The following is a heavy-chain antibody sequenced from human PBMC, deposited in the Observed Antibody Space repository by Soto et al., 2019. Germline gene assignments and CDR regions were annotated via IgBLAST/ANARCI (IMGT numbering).Heavy chain of an antibody. CDR2: IYYSGST. Sequence: TSETLSLTCTVSGGSISSYYWSWIRQPPGKGLEWIGYIYYSGSTNYNPSLKSRVTISVDTSKNQFSLKLSSVTAADTAVYYCAREGVSSSWYNYYGMDVWGQGTTVTAP. CDR3: AREGVSSSWYNYYGMDV. V-gene: IGHV4-59*01. J-gene: IGHJ6*02. D-gene: IGHD6-13*01. CDR1: GGSISSYY.